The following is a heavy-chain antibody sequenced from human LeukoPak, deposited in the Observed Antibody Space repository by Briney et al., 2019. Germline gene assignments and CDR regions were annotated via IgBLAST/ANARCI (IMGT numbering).Heavy chain of an antibody. CDR1: GFTFSTHT. D-gene: IGHD4-11*01. Sequence: GKSLRLSCAASGFTFSTHTMHWVRQAPGKGLDWVAFISYDGTNDYYADSVKGRFTISRDNSKSTLYLQMNSLRAEDTAVYYCRGISVTGFDFWGQGTLVTVSS. J-gene: IGHJ4*02. V-gene: IGHV3-30*04. CDR3: RGISVTGFDF. CDR2: ISYDGTND.